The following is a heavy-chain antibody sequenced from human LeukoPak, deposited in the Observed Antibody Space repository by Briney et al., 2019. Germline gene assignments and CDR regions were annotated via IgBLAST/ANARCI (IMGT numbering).Heavy chain of an antibody. CDR3: ARGHDYGDYGFDY. Sequence: SETLSLTCTVSGGSISSGAYSWNWVRQPPGKGLEWIGYIYYSGSTNYNPSLKSRVTISVDTSKNQFSLKLSSVTAADTAVYYCARGHDYGDYGFDYWGQGTLVTVSS. D-gene: IGHD4-17*01. CDR2: IYYSGST. J-gene: IGHJ4*02. CDR1: GGSISSGAYS. V-gene: IGHV4-61*08.